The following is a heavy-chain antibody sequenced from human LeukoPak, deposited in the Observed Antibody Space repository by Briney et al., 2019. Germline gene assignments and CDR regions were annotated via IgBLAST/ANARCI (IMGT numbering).Heavy chain of an antibody. J-gene: IGHJ4*02. CDR2: ISSSSSYI. D-gene: IGHD1/OR15-1a*01. Sequence: PGGSLRLSCAASGFTFSSYSMNWVRQAPGKGLEWVSSISSSSSYIYYADSVKGRFTISRDNAKNSLYLQMNSLRAEHTAVYYCARARLGHDAFDYWGQGTLVTVSS. CDR1: GFTFSSYS. V-gene: IGHV3-21*01. CDR3: ARARLGHDAFDY.